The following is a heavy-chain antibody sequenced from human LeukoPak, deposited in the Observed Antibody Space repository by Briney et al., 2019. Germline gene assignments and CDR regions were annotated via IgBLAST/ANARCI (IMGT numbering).Heavy chain of an antibody. CDR3: ARGVYIAAAQYGY. V-gene: IGHV4-59*01. J-gene: IGHJ4*02. Sequence: ETLSLTCTVSGGSISSYYWSWIRQPPGKGLEWIGYIYYSGTTNYNPPLKSRVTISVDTSKNQFSLKLSSVTAADTAVYYCARGVYIAAAQYGYWGQGTLVTVSS. CDR2: IYYSGTT. CDR1: GGSISSYY. D-gene: IGHD6-13*01.